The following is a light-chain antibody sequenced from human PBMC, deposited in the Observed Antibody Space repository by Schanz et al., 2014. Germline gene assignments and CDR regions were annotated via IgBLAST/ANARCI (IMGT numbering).Light chain of an antibody. CDR3: SSYTSSSTPVV. CDR2: DVG. J-gene: IGLJ2*01. Sequence: QSALTQPASVSGSPGQSITISCTGTSSDVGGYNYVSWYQQHPGKAPKLIMYDVGNRPSGVSDRFSASKSGNTASLTISGLQAEDEADYYCSSYTSSSTPVVFGGGTKLTVL. V-gene: IGLV2-14*01. CDR1: SSDVGGYNY.